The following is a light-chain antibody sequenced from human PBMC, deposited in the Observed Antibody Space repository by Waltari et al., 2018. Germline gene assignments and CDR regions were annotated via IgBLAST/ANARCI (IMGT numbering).Light chain of an antibody. Sequence: QSILTQPTSVSGAPGQRVTISCTGSSSNIGAGNEVHWYQAFPGTAPKLLINGNNNRPSRGPDLFSGSNSGSSASLAINGVQAEDGADYYCQSFDSNVRGGVVFGGGTKVTVL. CDR2: GNN. CDR3: QSFDSNVRGGVV. V-gene: IGLV1-40*01. J-gene: IGLJ3*02. CDR1: SSNIGAGNE.